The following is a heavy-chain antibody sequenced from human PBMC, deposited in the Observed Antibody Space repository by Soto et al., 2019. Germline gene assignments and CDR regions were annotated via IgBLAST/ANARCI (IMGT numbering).Heavy chain of an antibody. CDR2: IWYDGSNK. D-gene: IGHD5-18*01. Sequence: QVQLVESGGGVVQPGRSLRLSCAASGFTFSSYGMHWVRQAPGKGLEWVAVIWYDGSNKYYADSVKGRFTISRDNSKNTLYLQMNSLRAEDTAVYYCARDVYSYGNWYFDLWGRGTLVTVSS. V-gene: IGHV3-33*01. CDR3: ARDVYSYGNWYFDL. J-gene: IGHJ2*01. CDR1: GFTFSSYG.